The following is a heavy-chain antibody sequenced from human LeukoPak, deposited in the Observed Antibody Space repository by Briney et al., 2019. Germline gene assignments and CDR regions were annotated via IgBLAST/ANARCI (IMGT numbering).Heavy chain of an antibody. D-gene: IGHD5-24*01. J-gene: IGHJ6*03. CDR1: GFTVSSNY. Sequence: GGSLRLSCAASGFTVSSNYMSWVRQAPGKGLEWVSAISGSGGSTYYADSVKGRFTISRDNSKNTLYLQMNSLRAEDTAVYYCAKDWGWLQRYYYYYMDVWGKGTTVTVSS. CDR2: ISGSGGST. V-gene: IGHV3-23*01. CDR3: AKDWGWLQRYYYYYMDV.